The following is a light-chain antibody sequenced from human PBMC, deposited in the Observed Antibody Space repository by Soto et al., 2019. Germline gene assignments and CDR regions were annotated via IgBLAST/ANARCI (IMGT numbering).Light chain of an antibody. CDR1: SRDVGGYNY. CDR2: DVT. V-gene: IGLV2-11*01. Sequence: QSVLTQPRSVSGSPGQSVAISCTGTSRDVGGYNYVSWYQQHPGKAPKLIIYDVTKRPSGVPDRFSGSSSGNTASLTISGLQAEDEADYFCCSYAGSYSYVVGTGTKV. J-gene: IGLJ1*01. CDR3: CSYAGSYSYV.